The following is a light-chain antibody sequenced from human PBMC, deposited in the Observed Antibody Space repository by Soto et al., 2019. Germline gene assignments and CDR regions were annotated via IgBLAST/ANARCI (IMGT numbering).Light chain of an antibody. Sequence: IQRTQSPSTLSSSVGARVTITCRASQSVNTWLAWYQQKPGKAPKLLIYAASSLQSGVPSRFSGSGSGTDFTLTISSLQPEDFATYYCLQDYIYPLTFAQGTRLEIK. J-gene: IGKJ5*01. V-gene: IGKV1-6*02. CDR3: LQDYIYPLT. CDR1: QSVNTW. CDR2: AAS.